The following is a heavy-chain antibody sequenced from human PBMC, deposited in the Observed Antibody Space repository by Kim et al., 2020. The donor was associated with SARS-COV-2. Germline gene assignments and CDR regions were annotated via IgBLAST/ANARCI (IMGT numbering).Heavy chain of an antibody. D-gene: IGHD5-18*01. CDR3: VRDVNTPMEDLDF. CDR2: TNPDGIGT. CDR1: GYIFTDFY. J-gene: IGHJ4*02. V-gene: IGHV1-2*02. Sequence: ASVKVSCKASGYIFTDFYIHWVRHVPGQGLEWMGWTNPDGIGTNYAQKFQGRVTMTRDTSITTAYLELRGLRSDDTAVYYCVRDVNTPMEDLDFWGQGTLITVSS.